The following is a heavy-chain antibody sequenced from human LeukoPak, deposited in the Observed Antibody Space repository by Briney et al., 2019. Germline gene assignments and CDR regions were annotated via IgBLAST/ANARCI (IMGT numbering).Heavy chain of an antibody. V-gene: IGHV1-46*01. D-gene: IGHD2-15*01. CDR1: GYTFTSYG. Sequence: ASVKVSCKASGYTFTSYGISWVRQAPGQVLEWMGIINPSGGSTSYAQKFQGRVTMTRDTSTSTVYMELSSLRSEDTAVYYCARGGGARLRRTHIDYWGQGTLVTVSS. CDR2: INPSGGST. CDR3: ARGGGARLRRTHIDY. J-gene: IGHJ4*02.